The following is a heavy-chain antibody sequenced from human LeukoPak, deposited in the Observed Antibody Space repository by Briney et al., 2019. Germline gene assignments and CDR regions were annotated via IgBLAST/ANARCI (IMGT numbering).Heavy chain of an antibody. Sequence: QAGGSLRLSCAVSGITLSNYGMSWVRQAPGKGLEWVSGISGLGGPTDYADSVKGRFTISRDNSRNTLYLQMNNLRVEDTAVYYCAKDWQLADWGQGTLVTVSS. V-gene: IGHV3-23*01. J-gene: IGHJ4*02. CDR1: GITLSNYG. CDR2: ISGLGGPT. D-gene: IGHD6-6*01. CDR3: AKDWQLAD.